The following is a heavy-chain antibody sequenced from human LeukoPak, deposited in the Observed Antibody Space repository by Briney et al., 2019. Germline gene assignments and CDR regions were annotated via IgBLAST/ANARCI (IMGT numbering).Heavy chain of an antibody. V-gene: IGHV3-23*01. J-gene: IGHJ4*02. Sequence: GGSLRLSCAASGFTFSSYAMSWVRQAPGKGLEWVSAISGSGGSTYYADSVKGRFTISRDNSKNTLYLQMNSLRAEDTAVYYCAKALFTIFGVVPHFDYWGQGTLVTVSS. D-gene: IGHD3-3*01. CDR1: GFTFSSYA. CDR3: AKALFTIFGVVPHFDY. CDR2: ISGSGGST.